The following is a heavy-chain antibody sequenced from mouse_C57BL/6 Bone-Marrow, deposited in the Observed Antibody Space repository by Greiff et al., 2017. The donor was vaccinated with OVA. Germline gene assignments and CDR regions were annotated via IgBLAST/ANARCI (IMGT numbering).Heavy chain of an antibody. D-gene: IGHD2-4*01. CDR3: ARSIYYDYVYYAMDY. CDR2: IYPGDGDT. Sequence: VKLVESGAELVKPGASVKISCKASGYAFSSYWMNWVKQRPGKGLEWIGQIYPGDGDTNYNGKFKGKATLTADKSSSTAYMQLSSLTSEDSAVYFCARSIYYDYVYYAMDYWGQGTSVTVSS. CDR1: GYAFSSYW. J-gene: IGHJ4*01. V-gene: IGHV1-80*01.